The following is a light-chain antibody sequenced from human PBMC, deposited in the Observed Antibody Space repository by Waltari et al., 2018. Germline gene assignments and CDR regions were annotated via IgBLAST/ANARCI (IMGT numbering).Light chain of an antibody. Sequence: EIVLTQSPATLSLSPGERATLSCRASKSVSSYLAWFQQKPGQAPRLLIYDASNTATGVPARFSGSGSGTDVTLTISSLEPEEVAVYYCQQRSNWPPLTFGGGTKVEIK. CDR3: QQRSNWPPLT. CDR2: DAS. V-gene: IGKV3-11*01. CDR1: KSVSSY. J-gene: IGKJ4*01.